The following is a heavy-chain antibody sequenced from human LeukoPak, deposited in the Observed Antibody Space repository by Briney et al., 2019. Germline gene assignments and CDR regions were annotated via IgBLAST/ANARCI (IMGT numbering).Heavy chain of an antibody. V-gene: IGHV4-59*01. CDR2: IYYSGST. J-gene: IGHJ6*03. CDR3: ARALPLGSGIAVAGLGVDYMDV. CDR1: GGSISSYY. D-gene: IGHD6-19*01. Sequence: PSETLSLTCTVSGGSISSYYWSWIRQPPGKGLEWIGYIYYSGSTNYNPSLKSRVTISVDTSKNQFSLKLSSVTAADTAVYYCARALPLGSGIAVAGLGVDYMDVWGKGTTVTVSS.